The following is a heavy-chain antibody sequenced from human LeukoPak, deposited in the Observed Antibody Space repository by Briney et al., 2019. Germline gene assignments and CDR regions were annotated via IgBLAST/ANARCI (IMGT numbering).Heavy chain of an antibody. Sequence: GGSLRLSCAASGFTFSSYGMSWVRQAPGKGLVWLSRINPDGSTTTYADSVKGRSTISRDNANRMLSLHINSLRVEDSAIYYCARGGKLELTALASWGQGSLVVVSS. D-gene: IGHD2-21*02. CDR3: ARGGKLELTALAS. CDR2: INPDGSTT. J-gene: IGHJ5*02. V-gene: IGHV3-74*01. CDR1: GFTFSSYG.